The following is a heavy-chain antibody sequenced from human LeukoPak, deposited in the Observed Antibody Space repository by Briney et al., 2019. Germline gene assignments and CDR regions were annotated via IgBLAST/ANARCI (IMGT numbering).Heavy chain of an antibody. CDR3: ARDTAMVAVDY. CDR2: INRDGTIT. V-gene: IGHV3-74*01. D-gene: IGHD5-18*01. J-gene: IGHJ4*02. Sequence: PGGSLRLSCSASGYTFSIYWMHWVRQPPGKGLVWVSRINRDGTITHYADSVKGRFTISRDNAKNTMYLQMNSLTAEDTAVYYCARDTAMVAVDYWGQGTLVTVSS. CDR1: GYTFSIYW.